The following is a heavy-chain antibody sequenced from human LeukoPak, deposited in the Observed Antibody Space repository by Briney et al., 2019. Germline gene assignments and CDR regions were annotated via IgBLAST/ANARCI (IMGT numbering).Heavy chain of an antibody. V-gene: IGHV3-30-3*01. CDR2: ISYDGSNK. D-gene: IGHD1-14*01. CDR3: ARDLESEPGQGPDY. Sequence: PGGSLRLSCAASGFTFSTYAMHWVRQVPGKGLEWVAVISYDGSNKYYADSVKGRFTISRDNSKNTLYLQMNSLRGEDTGVYYCARDLESEPGQGPDYWGQGPLVTVSS. CDR1: GFTFSTYA. J-gene: IGHJ4*02.